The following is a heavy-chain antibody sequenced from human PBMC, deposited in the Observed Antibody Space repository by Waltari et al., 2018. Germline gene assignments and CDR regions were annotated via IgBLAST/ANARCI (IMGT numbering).Heavy chain of an antibody. CDR3: ARDSDFWSGHMDV. V-gene: IGHV3-48*04. CDR2: ISSSSSTI. D-gene: IGHD3-3*01. Sequence: EVQLVESGGGLVQPGGSLRLSCAASGFTFRSYSMNWVRQAPGKGLEWVSYISSSSSTIYYADSVKGRFTISRDNAKNSLYLQMNSLRAEDTAVYYCARDSDFWSGHMDVWGKGTTVTISS. CDR1: GFTFRSYS. J-gene: IGHJ6*03.